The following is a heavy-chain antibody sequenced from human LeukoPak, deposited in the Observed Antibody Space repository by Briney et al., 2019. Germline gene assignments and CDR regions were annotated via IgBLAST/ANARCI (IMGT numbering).Heavy chain of an antibody. D-gene: IGHD3-16*01. Sequence: GGSLRLSCAVSGFSFSDAWMSWVRQTPGKGLEWVGRIESKTDGGTTDYAALVKGRFTISRDNSKNTLYLQINSLRAEDTAVYFCAKDRLGDPYFFHYWGQGTLVTVSS. CDR2: IESKTDGGTT. CDR3: AKDRLGDPYFFHY. V-gene: IGHV3-15*04. J-gene: IGHJ4*02. CDR1: GFSFSDAW.